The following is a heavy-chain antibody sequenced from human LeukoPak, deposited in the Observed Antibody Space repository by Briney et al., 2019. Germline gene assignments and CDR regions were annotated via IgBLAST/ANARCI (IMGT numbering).Heavy chain of an antibody. CDR1: GYTFTSYG. CDR2: ISAYNGNT. Sequence: ASVKVSCKASGYTFTSYGISWVRQAPGQGLEWMGWISAYNGNTNYAQKLQGRVTMTTDTSTSTTYMELRSLRSDDTAVYYCARAPAFDYYYGMDVWGQGTTVTVPS. CDR3: ARAPAFDYYYGMDV. V-gene: IGHV1-18*01. J-gene: IGHJ6*02.